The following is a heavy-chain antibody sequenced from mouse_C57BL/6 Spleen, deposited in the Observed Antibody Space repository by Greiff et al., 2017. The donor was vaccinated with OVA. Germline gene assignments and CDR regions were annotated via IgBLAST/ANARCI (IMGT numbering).Heavy chain of an antibody. V-gene: IGHV1-15*01. CDR1: GYTFTDYE. CDR2: IDPETGGT. Sequence: VQLQQSGAELVRPGASVTLSCKASGYTFTDYEMHWVKQTPVHGLEWIGAIDPETGGTAYNQKFKGKAILTADKSSSTAYMELRSLTSEDSAVYYCTKDIAMDYWGQGTSVTVSS. J-gene: IGHJ4*01. CDR3: TKDIAMDY.